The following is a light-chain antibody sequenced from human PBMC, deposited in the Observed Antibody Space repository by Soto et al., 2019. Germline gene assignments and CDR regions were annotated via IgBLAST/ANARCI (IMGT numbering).Light chain of an antibody. V-gene: IGKV1-5*01. J-gene: IGKJ1*01. CDR2: DAS. Sequence: DIQMTQSPSALSASEGDRVTITCRASQSISSWLAWYQQKPGEAPKLLIYDASSLESGVPSRFSGSGSGTEFTLTISSLQPDDFATYYCQHYNSHPWTFGQGTKVDIK. CDR1: QSISSW. CDR3: QHYNSHPWT.